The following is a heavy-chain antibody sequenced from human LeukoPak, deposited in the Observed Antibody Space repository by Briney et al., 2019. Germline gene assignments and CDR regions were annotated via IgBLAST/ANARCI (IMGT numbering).Heavy chain of an antibody. CDR2: ISSNGGRT. CDR1: GFTVRSYG. CDR3: ATYYCDSGGFHFHH. V-gene: IGHV3-64*01. Sequence: GGSLRLSCAASGFTVRSYGMHWVRQAPGKGLEYVSAISSNGGRTYYANSVKGRFTISRDNSRNTLYLQMGSLRAEDMAVYYCATYYCDSGGFHFHHWGQGTLVTVSS. J-gene: IGHJ1*01. D-gene: IGHD3-22*01.